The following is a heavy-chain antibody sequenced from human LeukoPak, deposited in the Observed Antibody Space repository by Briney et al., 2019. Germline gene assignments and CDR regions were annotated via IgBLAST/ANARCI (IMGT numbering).Heavy chain of an antibody. CDR2: INTDGSST. CDR1: GFTFSSNW. Sequence: PGGSLRLSCAAFGFTFSSNWMHWVRQVPGKGLVWVSRINTDGSSTNYADSVRGRFTISRDNAKNTLYLQMNSLRAEDTAVYYCATSGWANYFDYWGQGTLVTVSS. J-gene: IGHJ4*02. V-gene: IGHV3-74*01. D-gene: IGHD6-19*01. CDR3: ATSGWANYFDY.